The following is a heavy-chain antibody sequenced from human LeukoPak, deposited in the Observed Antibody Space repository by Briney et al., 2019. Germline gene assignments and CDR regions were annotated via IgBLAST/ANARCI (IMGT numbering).Heavy chain of an antibody. CDR2: IYYSGST. J-gene: IGHJ5*01. V-gene: IGHV4-59*01. Sequence: SETLSLTGTVCGGAISNYYWTWIRQPPGKGLEWIGYIYYSGSTNYNPSLKSRFTISLDTSRNQFSLRLSSVTAADTAVYYCTRFNWKHGWFVSWGQGTLLTVSS. D-gene: IGHD1-20*01. CDR3: TRFNWKHGWFVS. CDR1: GGAISNYY.